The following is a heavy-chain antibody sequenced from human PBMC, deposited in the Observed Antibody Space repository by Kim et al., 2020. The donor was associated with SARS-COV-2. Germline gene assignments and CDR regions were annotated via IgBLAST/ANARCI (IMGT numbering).Heavy chain of an antibody. J-gene: IGHJ3*02. CDR2: IYPGDSDT. V-gene: IGHV5-51*01. CDR3: ARPLSGSLHDGFDI. D-gene: IGHD1-26*01. Sequence: GESLKISCQVSGYRFNNMWIAWVRQMAGKGLEWVGIIYPGDSDTRYSPSFQGQVTISADKSLNIVFLQWNSLKASDTAFYYCARPLSGSLHDGFDIWGQETKVTVSS. CDR1: GYRFNNMW.